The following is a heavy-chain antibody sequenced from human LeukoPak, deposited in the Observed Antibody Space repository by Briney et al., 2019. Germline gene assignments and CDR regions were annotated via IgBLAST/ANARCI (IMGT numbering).Heavy chain of an antibody. CDR3: ARAVRLVTAILSEDDY. CDR1: GYTFTNYA. V-gene: IGHV1-3*01. CDR2: INAGNGKT. Sequence: ASVKVSCKASGYTFTNYAVHWVRQAPGQRLEWMGWINAGNGKTKYSQKLQGRVTMTTDTSTSTAYMELRSLRSDDTAVYYCARAVRLVTAILSEDDYWGQGTLVTVSS. D-gene: IGHD2-21*02. J-gene: IGHJ4*02.